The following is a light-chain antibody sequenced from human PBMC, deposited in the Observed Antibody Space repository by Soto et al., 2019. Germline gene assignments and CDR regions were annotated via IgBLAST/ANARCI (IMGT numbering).Light chain of an antibody. Sequence: DTQMTQSPSSLPASVADTVTITCRASQSISNPLKWYQQKPGKVPEVLIYGASSMQAGVPSRFNGSGSGTGFTLTISSTQPKDYATCYCQQVYSFPHSLGHGTKLE. CDR3: QQVYSFPHS. CDR2: GAS. V-gene: IGKV1-39*01. J-gene: IGKJ2*01. CDR1: QSISNP.